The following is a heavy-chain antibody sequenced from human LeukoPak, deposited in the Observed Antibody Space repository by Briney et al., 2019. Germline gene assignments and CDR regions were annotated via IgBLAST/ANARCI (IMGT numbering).Heavy chain of an antibody. CDR1: EGAISSFY. CDR2: IYSDGGT. D-gene: IGHD6-13*01. Sequence: PSETLSLTCTATEGAISSFYWNWIRQPAGKGLEWIGRIYSDGGTNYNPSLKSRVTMSVDTSKNQVSLNVRSGTAADTAVYFCAREDSLSNWYFDAWGQGTLVTVSS. V-gene: IGHV4-4*07. J-gene: IGHJ4*02. CDR3: AREDSLSNWYFDA.